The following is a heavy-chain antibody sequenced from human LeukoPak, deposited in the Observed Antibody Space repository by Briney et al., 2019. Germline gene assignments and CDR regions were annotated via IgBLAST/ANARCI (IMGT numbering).Heavy chain of an antibody. J-gene: IGHJ4*02. V-gene: IGHV4-30-4*01. CDR3: ARVPSSLYCSGGSCYTFDY. CDR1: GGSISSGDYY. CDR2: VYYSGST. D-gene: IGHD2-15*01. Sequence: SETLSLTCTVSGGSISSGDYYWSWIRQPPGKGLEWIGYVYYSGSTYYNPSLKSRVTISVDTSKNQFSLKLSSVTAADTAVYYCARVPSSLYCSGGSCYTFDYWGQGTLATVSS.